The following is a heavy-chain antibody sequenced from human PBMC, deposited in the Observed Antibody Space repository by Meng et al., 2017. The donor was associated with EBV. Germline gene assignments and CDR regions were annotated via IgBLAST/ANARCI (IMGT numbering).Heavy chain of an antibody. Sequence: QVQLVRSGAGVKKPGSSVKVSCKTSGGTFRSDAISWGRQAPGQGLEWMGGLIPMSDAPHYAQKFQGRVTITADESTSTHYMDLSGLRSEDTAVYYCASESGRGFTPDYWGQGTLVTVSS. CDR2: LIPMSDAP. CDR3: ASESGRGFTPDY. CDR1: GGTFRSDA. D-gene: IGHD3-10*01. V-gene: IGHV1-69*01. J-gene: IGHJ4*02.